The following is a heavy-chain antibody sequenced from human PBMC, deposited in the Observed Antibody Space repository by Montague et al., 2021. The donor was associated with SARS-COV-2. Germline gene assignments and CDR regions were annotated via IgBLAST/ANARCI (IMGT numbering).Heavy chain of an antibody. D-gene: IGHD3-9*01. V-gene: IGHV2-70*01. CDR1: GFSLSTSGMC. J-gene: IGHJ4*02. Sequence: PALVKPTQTLTLTCTFSGFSLSTSGMCVSWIRQPPGKALGWLALIDWDDDKYYSTSLKTRLTISKDTSKNQVVLTMTNMDPVDTATYYCARTLHDILTGYYSFDYWGQGTLVTVSS. CDR2: IDWDDDK. CDR3: ARTLHDILTGYYSFDY.